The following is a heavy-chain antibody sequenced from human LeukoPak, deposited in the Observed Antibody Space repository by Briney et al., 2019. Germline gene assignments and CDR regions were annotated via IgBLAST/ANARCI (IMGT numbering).Heavy chain of an antibody. CDR2: IYYSDST. D-gene: IGHD4-17*01. CDR3: ARAIYGDYATE. CDR1: GGSISSSSYY. V-gene: IGHV4-61*05. Sequence: SETLSLTCTVSGGSISSSSYYWGWIRQPPGKGLECIGYIYYSDSTNYNPSLKSRVTVSVDTSKNQFSLKLSSVTAADTAVYYCARAIYGDYATEWGQGTLVTVSS. J-gene: IGHJ4*02.